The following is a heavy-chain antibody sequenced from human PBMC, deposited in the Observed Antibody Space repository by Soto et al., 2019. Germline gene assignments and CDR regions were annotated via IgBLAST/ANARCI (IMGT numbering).Heavy chain of an antibody. CDR3: ARGSRQHLITSLDY. CDR1: GFTFSSYW. J-gene: IGHJ4*02. V-gene: IGHV3-74*01. D-gene: IGHD3-10*01. CDR2: INSDGSST. Sequence: PGGSLRLSCAASGFTFSSYWMHWVRQAPGKGLVWVSRINSDGSSTSYADSVKGRFTISRDNAKNTLYLQMNSLRAEDTAVYYCARGSRQHLITSLDYWGQGTLVTVSS.